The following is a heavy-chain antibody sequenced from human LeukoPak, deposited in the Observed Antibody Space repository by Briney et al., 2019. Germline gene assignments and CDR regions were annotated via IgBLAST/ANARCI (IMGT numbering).Heavy chain of an antibody. J-gene: IGHJ5*02. CDR2: MKEDGSDI. Sequence: GGSLRLSCAASGFTFDDYTMRWVRQAPGKGREGVAKMKEDGSDIHYVDSVRGRFSISRDNVKDSMYLQMNSLRVDDTAVYYCARGGAVAGRFDHWGQGTQVTVSS. CDR3: ARGGAVAGRFDH. D-gene: IGHD6-19*01. V-gene: IGHV3-7*01. CDR1: GFTFDDYT.